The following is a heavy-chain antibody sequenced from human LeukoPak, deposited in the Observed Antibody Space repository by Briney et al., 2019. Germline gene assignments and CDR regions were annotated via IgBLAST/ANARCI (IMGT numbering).Heavy chain of an antibody. CDR3: ARGVTRVIYYYGSGSYHNY. CDR2: INHSGSP. Sequence: SETLSLTCAVYGGSFSGYYWSWLRQPPGKGLEWLGEINHSGSPNYNPSLKSRVTISVDTSKNQFALKLSSVTAADTAVYYWARGVTRVIYYYGSGSYHNYWGQGTLVTVSS. D-gene: IGHD3-10*01. J-gene: IGHJ4*02. CDR1: GGSFSGYY. V-gene: IGHV4-34*01.